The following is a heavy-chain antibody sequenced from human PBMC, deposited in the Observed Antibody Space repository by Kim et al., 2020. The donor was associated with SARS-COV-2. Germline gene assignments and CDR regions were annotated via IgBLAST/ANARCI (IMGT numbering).Heavy chain of an antibody. V-gene: IGHV4-4*02. Sequence: SETLSLTCAVSGGSISSSNWWSWVRQPPGKGLEWIGEIYHSGSTNYNPSLKSRVTISVDKSKNQFSLKLSSVTAADTAMYYCARDYRGSSATLYYFDYWGQGTLVNVYS. CDR2: IYHSGST. CDR1: GGSISSSNW. D-gene: IGHD6-19*01. J-gene: IGHJ4*02. CDR3: ARDYRGSSATLYYFDY.